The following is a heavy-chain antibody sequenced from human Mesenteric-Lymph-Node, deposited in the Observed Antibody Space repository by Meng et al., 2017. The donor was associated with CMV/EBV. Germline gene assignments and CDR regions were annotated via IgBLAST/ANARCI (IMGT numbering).Heavy chain of an antibody. CDR1: GFTFSSYE. J-gene: IGHJ4*02. CDR3: ARVPRGRSGRYDH. D-gene: IGHD3-10*01. Sequence: GESLKISCAASGFTFSSYEMNWVRQAPGKGLEWVSSMTGGLKADYADSVKGRFTISRDDRKNSLYLQMNSLRDEDTAVYYCARVPRGRSGRYDHWGQGTLVTVSS. V-gene: IGHV3-21*06. CDR2: MTGGLKA.